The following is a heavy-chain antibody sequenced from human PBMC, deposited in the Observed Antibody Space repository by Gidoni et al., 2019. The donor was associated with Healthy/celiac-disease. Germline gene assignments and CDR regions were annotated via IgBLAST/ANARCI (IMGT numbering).Heavy chain of an antibody. Sequence: DVQLVESGRGLVQHVESLRLYCGDAAFTFSSYAMSRVRQAPGKGMEWVSASSGSGGSTYYADSVKGRFTISRDNSKNTLYLQMNSLRAEDTAVYYCAKDSQRWLQFTVDYWGQGTLVTVSS. CDR3: AKDSQRWLQFTVDY. J-gene: IGHJ4*02. CDR2: SSGSGGST. V-gene: IGHV3-23*04. CDR1: AFTFSSYA. D-gene: IGHD5-12*01.